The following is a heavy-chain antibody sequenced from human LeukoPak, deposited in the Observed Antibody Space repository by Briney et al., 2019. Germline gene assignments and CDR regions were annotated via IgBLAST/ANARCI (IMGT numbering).Heavy chain of an antibody. CDR2: ISAYNGNT. Sequence: GASVKVSCKASGYTLTSYGISWVRQAPGQGLEWMGWISAYNGNTNYAQKLQGRVTMTTDTSTSTAYMELRSLRSDDTAVYYCARAVPIFGVVIGYGMDVWGQGTTVTVSS. J-gene: IGHJ6*02. CDR1: GYTLTSYG. V-gene: IGHV1-18*01. D-gene: IGHD3-3*01. CDR3: ARAVPIFGVVIGYGMDV.